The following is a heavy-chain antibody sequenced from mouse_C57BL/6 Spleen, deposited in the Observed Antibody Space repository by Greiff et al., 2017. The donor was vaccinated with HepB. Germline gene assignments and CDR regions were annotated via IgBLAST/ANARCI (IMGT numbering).Heavy chain of an antibody. CDR2: IDPETGGT. CDR3: TRQFPNWYFDY. D-gene: IGHD4-1*02. J-gene: IGHJ2*01. CDR1: GYTFTDYE. Sequence: VQLVESGAELVRPGASVTLSCKASGYTFTDYEMHWVKQTPVHGLEWIGAIDPETGGTAYNQKFKGKAILTADKSSSTAYMELRSLTSEDSAVYYCTRQFPNWYFDYWGQGTTLTVSS. V-gene: IGHV1-15*01.